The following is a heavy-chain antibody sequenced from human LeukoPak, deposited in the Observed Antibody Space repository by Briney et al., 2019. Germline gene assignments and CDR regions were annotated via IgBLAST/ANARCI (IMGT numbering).Heavy chain of an antibody. CDR1: GFKFDDYG. CDR3: VRVDTSGYYYELSFDY. V-gene: IGHV3-7*01. CDR2: TKKDGSEK. Sequence: GGSLRLSCAASGFKFDDYGMSWVRQAPGKGLEWVANTKKDGSEKEYVDSVKGRFTISRDNAKNSLYLQMNSLRVEDTAVYYCVRVDTSGYYYELSFDYWGQGTLVTVSS. D-gene: IGHD3-22*01. J-gene: IGHJ4*02.